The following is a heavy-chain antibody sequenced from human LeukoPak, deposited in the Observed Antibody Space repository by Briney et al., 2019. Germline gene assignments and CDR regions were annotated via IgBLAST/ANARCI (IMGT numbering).Heavy chain of an antibody. CDR1: GGSISSSSYY. Sequence: SETLSLTCTVSGGSISSSSYYWSWIRQPPGKGLEWIGYIYYSGSTNYNPSFKSRVTISVDTSKNQFSLKLSSVTAADTAVYYCARDPIGGSHLGWFDPWGQGTLVTVSS. V-gene: IGHV4-61*01. CDR2: IYYSGST. D-gene: IGHD1-26*01. J-gene: IGHJ5*02. CDR3: ARDPIGGSHLGWFDP.